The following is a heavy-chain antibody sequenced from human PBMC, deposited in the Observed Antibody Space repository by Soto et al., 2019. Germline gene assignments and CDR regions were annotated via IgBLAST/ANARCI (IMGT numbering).Heavy chain of an antibody. CDR1: GFTFSSYA. D-gene: IGHD6-13*01. Sequence: GGSLRLSCAASGFTFSSYAMHWVRQAPGKGLEWVAVISYDGSNKYYADSVKGRFTISRDNSKNTLYLQMNSLRAEDTAVYYCARDHSRGIAAAGTNWGQGTLVTVSS. CDR3: ARDHSRGIAAAGTN. CDR2: ISYDGSNK. V-gene: IGHV3-30-3*01. J-gene: IGHJ4*02.